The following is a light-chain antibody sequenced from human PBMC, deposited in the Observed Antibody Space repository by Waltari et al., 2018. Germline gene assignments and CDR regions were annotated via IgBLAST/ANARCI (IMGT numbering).Light chain of an antibody. CDR2: GAS. J-gene: IGKJ4*01. V-gene: IGKV3-15*01. CDR3: QQYDNWLLT. Sequence: EIVMTQSPATLSVSPGETATLSCRASQSVRSNLAWYQQKPGQAPSLLIHGASTRATGVPARFSGSGSGTEFTLPISSLQSEDFAVYYCQQYDNWLLTFGGGTKVEI. CDR1: QSVRSN.